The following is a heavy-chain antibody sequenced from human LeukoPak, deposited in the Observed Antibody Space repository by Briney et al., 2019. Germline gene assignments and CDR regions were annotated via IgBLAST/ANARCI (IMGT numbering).Heavy chain of an antibody. Sequence: GESLLISCKGSGYSFTSYWISWVRQMPGKGLEWMGRIDPSDSYTNYSPSFQGHVTISADKSISTAYLQWSSLKASDTAMYYCASHYCSSTSCVGEYYYYGMDVWGQGTTVTVSS. V-gene: IGHV5-10-1*01. J-gene: IGHJ6*02. CDR1: GYSFTSYW. CDR2: IDPSDSYT. D-gene: IGHD2-2*01. CDR3: ASHYCSSTSCVGEYYYYGMDV.